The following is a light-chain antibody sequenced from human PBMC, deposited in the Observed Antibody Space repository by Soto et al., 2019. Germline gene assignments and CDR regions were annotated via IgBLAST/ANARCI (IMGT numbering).Light chain of an antibody. V-gene: IGKV1-39*01. CDR3: QQSYSTPPDT. Sequence: DIQMTQSPSSLSASVGDRVTITCRASQSISKYLNWYQQKPGQAPNLLIYAASTLQSGVPSRFSGSGSGTDFTLTISSLQPEEFATYYCQQSYSTPPDTFGQGTKLEIK. CDR2: AAS. CDR1: QSISKY. J-gene: IGKJ2*01.